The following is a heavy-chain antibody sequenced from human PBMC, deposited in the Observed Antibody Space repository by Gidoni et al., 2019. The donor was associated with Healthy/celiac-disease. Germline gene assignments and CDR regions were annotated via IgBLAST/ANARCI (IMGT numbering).Heavy chain of an antibody. CDR2: ISAYNGNT. J-gene: IGHJ6*02. V-gene: IGHV1-18*01. CDR1: GYTFTSYG. Sequence: QVQLVQSGAEVKKPGASVKVSCKASGYTFTSYGISWVRQAHGQGLEWMGWISAYNGNTNYAQKLQGRVTMTTDTSTSTAYMELRSLRSDDTAVYYCARETAARSYYYYGMDVWGQGTTVTVSS. CDR3: ARETAARSYYYYGMDV. D-gene: IGHD6-25*01.